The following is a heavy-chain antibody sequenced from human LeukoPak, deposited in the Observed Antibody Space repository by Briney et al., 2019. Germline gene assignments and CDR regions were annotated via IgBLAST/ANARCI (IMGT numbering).Heavy chain of an antibody. CDR2: VYSSGSL. CDR3: ARRVVPAAIGFDY. V-gene: IGHV4-39*07. J-gene: IGHJ4*02. CDR1: GGSINIRNYY. D-gene: IGHD2-2*01. Sequence: SETLSLTCTVSGGSINIRNYYWAWIRQPPGRQLEWIGSVYSSGSLYYNPSLKSRVTILVDTSKNQFSLKLSSVTAADTAVYYCARRVVPAAIGFDYWGQGTLVTVSS.